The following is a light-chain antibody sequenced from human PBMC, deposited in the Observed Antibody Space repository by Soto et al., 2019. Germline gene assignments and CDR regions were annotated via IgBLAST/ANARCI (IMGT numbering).Light chain of an antibody. CDR1: QSVSSW. CDR3: QQYRSYSWT. V-gene: IGKV1-5*03. CDR2: KAS. Sequence: DVQLTQSPSTLSASVGDRVTITCRASQSVSSWLAWYQAKPGKAPNLRIYKASTLESGVPSRFSGSGSGTEFTLTISSLQPDDFATYYCQQYRSYSWTFGQGTKVEI. J-gene: IGKJ1*01.